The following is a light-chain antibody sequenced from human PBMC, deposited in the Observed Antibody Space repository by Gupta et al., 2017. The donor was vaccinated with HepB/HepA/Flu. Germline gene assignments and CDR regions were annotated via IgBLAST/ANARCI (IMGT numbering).Light chain of an antibody. V-gene: IGLV2-14*01. J-gene: IGLJ1*01. CDR2: DVS. CDR3: SSYTSRSTHV. CDR1: SGDVGGYNY. Sequence: QSALTQSAPVSGSPGKSITISCTGTSGDVGGYNYVSWYQQHPGKAPKLMIYDVSNRPSGVSNRFSGSKSGNTASLTISGLQAEDEADYWCSSYTSRSTHVFGAGTKVTVL.